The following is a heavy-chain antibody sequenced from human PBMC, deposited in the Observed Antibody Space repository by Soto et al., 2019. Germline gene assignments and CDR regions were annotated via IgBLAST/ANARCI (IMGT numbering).Heavy chain of an antibody. Sequence: QLQLQESGSGLVKPSQTLSLTCAVSGGSISSGGYSWSWIRQPPGKGLEWIGYIYHSGSTYYNPSRKSRVTISLDRSKKQFSLKLSSVTAAETAVYYCARGMTPVTTLDYWGQGTLVTVSS. V-gene: IGHV4-30-2*01. CDR1: GGSISSGGYS. CDR2: IYHSGST. D-gene: IGHD4-17*01. CDR3: ARGMTPVTTLDY. J-gene: IGHJ4*02.